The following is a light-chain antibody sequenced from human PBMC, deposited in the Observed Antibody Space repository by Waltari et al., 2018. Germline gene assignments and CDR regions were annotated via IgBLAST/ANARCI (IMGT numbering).Light chain of an antibody. V-gene: IGLV2-23*01. CDR2: EGS. CDR1: SSDVGSYNL. CDR3: CSYAGHTTYVV. Sequence: QSALTQPASVSGSPGQPITISCTGTSSDVGSYNLAPWYQKYPGKAPKLMIYEGSKRPSGVSNRFSGSKSGNTASLTISGVQAEDEADYYCCSYAGHTTYVVFGGGTKLTVL. J-gene: IGLJ2*01.